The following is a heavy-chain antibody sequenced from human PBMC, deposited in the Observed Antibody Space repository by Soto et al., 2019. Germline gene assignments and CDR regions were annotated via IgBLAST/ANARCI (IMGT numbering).Heavy chain of an antibody. J-gene: IGHJ4*02. Sequence: LETLSLTCPVSCDSISSSSYCWGWIRKPPGKGLEWIGTIFYSGSTYYNPSLKSRVTISVDTSKNQFSLKLTSVTAADTALYYCARRYGWLYFDYWGQGSLVTVSS. D-gene: IGHD3-10*01. CDR2: IFYSGST. V-gene: IGHV4-39*01. CDR3: ARRYGWLYFDY. CDR1: CDSISSSSYC.